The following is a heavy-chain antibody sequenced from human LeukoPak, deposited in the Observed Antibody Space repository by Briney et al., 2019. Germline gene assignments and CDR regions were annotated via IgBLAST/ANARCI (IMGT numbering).Heavy chain of an antibody. V-gene: IGHV1-69*04. D-gene: IGHD3-22*01. CDR1: GGTFSSYA. CDR3: ARPCNDRSGYFYNGGAFDI. J-gene: IGHJ3*02. CDR2: IIPILGIA. Sequence: GASVKVSCKASGGTFSSYAISWVRQAPGQGLEWMGRIIPILGIANYAQKFQGRVTITADKSTSTAYMELSSLRSEDTAVYYCARPCNDRSGYFYNGGAFDIWGQGTMVTVSS.